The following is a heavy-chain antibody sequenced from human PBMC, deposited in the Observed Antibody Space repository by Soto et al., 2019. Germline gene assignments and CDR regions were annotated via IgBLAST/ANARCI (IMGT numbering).Heavy chain of an antibody. CDR2: ISGSGGST. V-gene: IGHV3-23*01. J-gene: IGHJ6*02. CDR3: AKRQVAAAGLGYYYGMDV. D-gene: IGHD6-13*01. CDR1: GFTFSSYA. Sequence: PGGSLRLSCAASGFTFSSYAMSWVRQAPGKGLEWVSAISGSGGSTYYADSVKGRFTISRDNSKNTLYLQMNSLRAEDTAVYYCAKRQVAAAGLGYYYGMDVWGQGTTVTVSS.